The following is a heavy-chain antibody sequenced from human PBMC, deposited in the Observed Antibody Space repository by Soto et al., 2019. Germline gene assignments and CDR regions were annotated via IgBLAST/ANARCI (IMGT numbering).Heavy chain of an antibody. V-gene: IGHV3-23*01. CDR3: AKDQSSYFDSSGYYGHIDY. J-gene: IGHJ4*02. CDR1: GFTFSSFA. Sequence: PVGSLRLSCAASGFTFSSFAMSWVRQAPGKGLEWVSTISGSGERTFYADSVKGRFTISRDNSKNTLYLQMNSLRAEDTAVYYCAKDQSSYFDSSGYYGHIDYWGQGTLVTVSS. D-gene: IGHD3-22*01. CDR2: ISGSGERT.